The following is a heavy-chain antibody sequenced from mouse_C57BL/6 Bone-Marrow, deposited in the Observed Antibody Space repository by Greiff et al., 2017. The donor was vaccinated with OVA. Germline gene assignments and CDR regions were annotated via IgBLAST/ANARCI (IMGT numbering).Heavy chain of an antibody. D-gene: IGHD1-1*01. CDR3: ARRNYYGSSYGGYFDG. V-gene: IGHV1-84*01. Sequence: VQLQQSGPELVKPGASVKISCKASGYTFTDYYINWVKQRPGQGLGWIGWIYPGSGNTKYNEKFKGKATLTVDTSSSTAYMQLSSLTSEDSAVYFCARRNYYGSSYGGYFDGWGTGTTVTVSS. CDR2: IYPGSGNT. CDR1: GYTFTDYY. J-gene: IGHJ1*03.